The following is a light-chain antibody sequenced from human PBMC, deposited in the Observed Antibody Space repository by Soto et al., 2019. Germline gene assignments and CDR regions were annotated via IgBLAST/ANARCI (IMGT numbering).Light chain of an antibody. J-gene: IGKJ2*03. Sequence: DIPMTQSPSTLSASVGERVTITCRASQTINEWLAWYQQKIGKAPKVLIYQASTLASAVPSRFSGSGSGTTFTLTISRLQPDESATYYCQNYSSYPYSFGQGTKLEI. CDR2: QAS. V-gene: IGKV1-5*03. CDR1: QTINEW. CDR3: QNYSSYPYS.